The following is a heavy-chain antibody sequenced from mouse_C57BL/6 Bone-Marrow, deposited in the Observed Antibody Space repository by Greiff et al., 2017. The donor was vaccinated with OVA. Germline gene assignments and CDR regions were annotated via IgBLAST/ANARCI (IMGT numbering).Heavy chain of an antibody. J-gene: IGHJ3*01. CDR1: GYTFTSYW. V-gene: IGHV1-53*01. CDR2: INPSNGGT. Sequence: QVQLQQPGTELVKPGASVKLSCKASGYTFTSYWMHWVKQRPGQGLEWIGNINPSNGGTTYNEKFKSKATLTVDKSSSTAYMQLSSLTSEDSAVYYCARSGRWLPRPFAYWGQGTLVTVSA. CDR3: ARSGRWLPRPFAY. D-gene: IGHD2-3*01.